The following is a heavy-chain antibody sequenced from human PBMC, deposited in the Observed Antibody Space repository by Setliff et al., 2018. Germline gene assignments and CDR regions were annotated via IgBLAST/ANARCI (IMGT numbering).Heavy chain of an antibody. CDR1: GGTFSSYA. Sequence: SVKVSCKASGGTFSSYAISWVRQAPGQGLEWMGGIIPVFGTANYAQKFQGRVTITADESTSTAYMELSSLRSEDTAVYYCAREDGTYYNFWSGYSTTPYYGMDVWGQGTTVTVSS. CDR2: IIPVFGTA. J-gene: IGHJ6*02. CDR3: AREDGTYYNFWSGYSTTPYYGMDV. D-gene: IGHD3-3*01. V-gene: IGHV1-69*13.